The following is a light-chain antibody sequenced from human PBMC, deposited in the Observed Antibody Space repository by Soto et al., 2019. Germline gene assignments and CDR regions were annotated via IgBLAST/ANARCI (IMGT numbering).Light chain of an antibody. Sequence: SYELTQSPSVSVAPGQTATISCGGNNLGSKSVNWYQQKSGQAPVLVMSYDSDRPAGIPERFSGSNSGNTATLTLNRVESGDEAEYYCQVWDTSDDNHVFGSGTKVTVL. CDR1: NLGSKS. CDR3: QVWDTSDDNHV. V-gene: IGLV3-21*01. J-gene: IGLJ1*01. CDR2: YDS.